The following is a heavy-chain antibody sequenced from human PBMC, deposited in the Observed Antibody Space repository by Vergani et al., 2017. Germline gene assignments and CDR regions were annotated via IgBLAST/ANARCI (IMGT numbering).Heavy chain of an antibody. D-gene: IGHD4-17*01. CDR2: INSDGSST. CDR1: GFTFSSYW. J-gene: IGHJ6*02. CDR3: ARDGNGDHAHYYYGMDV. Sequence: EVQLVESGGGLVQPGGSLRLSCAASGFTFSSYWMHWVRQAPGKGLVWVSRINSDGSSTSYADSVKGRFTISRDNAKNSLYLQMNSLRDEDTAVYYCARDGNGDHAHYYYGMDVWGQGATVTVSS. V-gene: IGHV3-74*01.